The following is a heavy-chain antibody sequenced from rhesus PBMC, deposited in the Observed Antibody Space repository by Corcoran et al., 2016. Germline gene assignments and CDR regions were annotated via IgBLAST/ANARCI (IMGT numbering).Heavy chain of an antibody. V-gene: IGHV4-106*01. D-gene: IGHD2-2*01. CDR3: ARADQYCTSTTCYAAGGDAFDF. J-gene: IGHJ3*01. CDR1: GGSISDDYY. CDR2: IYGSGGGT. Sequence: QVQLQESGPGLVKPSETLSLTCAVSGGSISDDYYWSWIRQPPGKGLEWIGYIYGSGGGTNYKPSLKNRVTTSIDTSKNQFSLKLSSVTAADTAVYYCARADQYCTSTTCYAAGGDAFDFWGQGLRVTVSS.